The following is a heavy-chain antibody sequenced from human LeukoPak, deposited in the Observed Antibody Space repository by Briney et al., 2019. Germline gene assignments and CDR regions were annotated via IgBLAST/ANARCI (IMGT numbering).Heavy chain of an antibody. CDR3: ARMNIAMVSYHFDH. CDR1: GFTFSSYA. Sequence: GGSLRLSCAASGFTFSSYAMHWVRQAPGKGLEWVAVISYNGNNKNYADSVKGRFTISRDNSKNTLYLQMKSLRAEDTAMYYCARMNIAMVSYHFDHWGQGTLITVSS. J-gene: IGHJ4*02. V-gene: IGHV3-30*14. CDR2: ISYNGNNK. D-gene: IGHD5-18*01.